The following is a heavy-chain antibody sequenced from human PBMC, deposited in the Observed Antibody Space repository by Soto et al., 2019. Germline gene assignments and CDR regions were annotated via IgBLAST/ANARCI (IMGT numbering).Heavy chain of an antibody. CDR3: ARDAYCSGGSCYYYGMDV. CDR1: GFTFSAYG. V-gene: IGHV3-33*01. Sequence: GGSLRLSCAASGFTFSAYGMHWVRQAPGKGLEWVAVIWYDGSNKYYADSVKGRFTISRDNSKNTLYLQMNSLRAEDTAVYYCARDAYCSGGSCYYYGMDVWGQGTTVTVSS. D-gene: IGHD2-15*01. CDR2: IWYDGSNK. J-gene: IGHJ6*02.